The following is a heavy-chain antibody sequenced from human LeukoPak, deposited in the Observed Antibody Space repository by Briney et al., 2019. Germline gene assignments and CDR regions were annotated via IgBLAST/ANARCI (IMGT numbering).Heavy chain of an antibody. CDR2: ISTSSNYK. V-gene: IGHV3-21*01. CDR3: ARFRATRDGYTWSDY. D-gene: IGHD5-24*01. J-gene: IGHJ4*02. Sequence: PGGSLRLSCSASGFTFSSYAMHWVRQAPGKGLEWVSSISTSSNYKYYADSVKGRFTISRDDAKNSLFLQMASLRAEDTAVYYCARFRATRDGYTWSDYWGQGTLVTVSS. CDR1: GFTFSSYA.